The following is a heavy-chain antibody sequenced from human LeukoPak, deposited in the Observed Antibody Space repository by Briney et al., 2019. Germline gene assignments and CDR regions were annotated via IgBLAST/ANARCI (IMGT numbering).Heavy chain of an antibody. CDR2: IYYSGST. Sequence: SETLSLTCTVSGGSISNYYWSWIRQPPGKGLEWIGYIYYSGSTNYNPSLESRVTISVDTSKNQVSLKLSSVTAADTAVYYCARGTGWFAYWGQGTLVTVSS. D-gene: IGHD1-1*01. CDR3: ARGTGWFAY. V-gene: IGHV4-59*01. CDR1: GGSISNYY. J-gene: IGHJ5*01.